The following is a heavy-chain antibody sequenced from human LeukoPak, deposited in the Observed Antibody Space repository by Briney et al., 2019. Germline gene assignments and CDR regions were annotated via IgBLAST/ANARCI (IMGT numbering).Heavy chain of an antibody. CDR3: ARLRRMGYYYYMDV. CDR1: GGSFSGYY. D-gene: IGHD1-26*01. J-gene: IGHJ6*03. CDR2: INHSGST. Sequence: SETLSLTCAVYGGSFSGYYWSWIRQPPGKGLEWIGEINHSGSTNYNPSLKSRVTISVDTSKNQFSLKLSSVTAADTAVYYCARLRRMGYYYYMDVWGKGTTVTVSS. V-gene: IGHV4-34*01.